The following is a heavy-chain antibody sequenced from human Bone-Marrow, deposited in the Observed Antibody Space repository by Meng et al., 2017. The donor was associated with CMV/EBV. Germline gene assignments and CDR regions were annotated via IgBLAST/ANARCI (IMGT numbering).Heavy chain of an antibody. Sequence: GESLKISCAASGFTFSSYWMTWVRQAPGKGLEWVANIKQDGSEKYYVDSVKGRFTISRDNAKNSLYLQMNSLRAEDTAVYYCASYCSSTSCYVLRTFDYWGQGTRVTVSS. D-gene: IGHD2-2*01. CDR3: ASYCSSTSCYVLRTFDY. V-gene: IGHV3-7*01. CDR2: IKQDGSEK. J-gene: IGHJ4*02. CDR1: GFTFSSYW.